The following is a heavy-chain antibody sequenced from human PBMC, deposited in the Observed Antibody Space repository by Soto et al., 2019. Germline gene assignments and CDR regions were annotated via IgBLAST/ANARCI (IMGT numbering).Heavy chain of an antibody. CDR3: ARVEVSDTHDYYGMDV. V-gene: IGHV4-30-4*01. CDR1: GGSISSGDYY. D-gene: IGHD5-18*01. J-gene: IGHJ6*02. CDR2: IYYSGST. Sequence: QVQLQESGPGLVKPSQTLSLTCTVSGGSISSGDYYWSWIRQPPGKGLEWIGYIYYSGSTYYNPSLKSRVTISVDTSKNQFSLKLSSVTAADTAVYYCARVEVSDTHDYYGMDVWGQGTTVTVSS.